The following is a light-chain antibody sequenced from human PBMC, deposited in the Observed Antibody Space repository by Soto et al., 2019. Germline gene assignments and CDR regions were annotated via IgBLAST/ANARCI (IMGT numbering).Light chain of an antibody. J-gene: IGLJ1*01. CDR2: VGS. V-gene: IGLV2-23*01. CDR1: SSDIGSYNL. CDR3: CSYAGISTYYV. Sequence: QSALTQPASVSGSPGQSITISCTGTSSDIGSYNLVSWYQQHPGKAPKLIIYVGSKRPSGVSNRFSGSKSGNTASLTISGLQAEDKADYYCCSYAGISTYYVFGTGTKLTVL.